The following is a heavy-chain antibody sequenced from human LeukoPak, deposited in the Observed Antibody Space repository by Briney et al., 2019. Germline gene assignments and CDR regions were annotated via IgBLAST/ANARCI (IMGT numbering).Heavy chain of an antibody. J-gene: IGHJ5*02. CDR1: GGTFSSYA. CDR2: IIPIFGTA. CDR3: ARAVGYCSSTSCHPAKNWFDP. Sequence: GSSVKVSCKASGGTFSSYAISWVRQAPGQGLEWMGGIIPIFGTANYAQKFQGRVTITTDESTSTAYMELSSLRSEDTAVYYCARAVGYCSSTSCHPAKNWFDPWGQGTLVTVSS. D-gene: IGHD2-2*03. V-gene: IGHV1-69*05.